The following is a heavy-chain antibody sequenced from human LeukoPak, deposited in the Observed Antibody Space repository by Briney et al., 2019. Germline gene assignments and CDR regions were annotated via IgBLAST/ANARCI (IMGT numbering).Heavy chain of an antibody. V-gene: IGHV4-30-4*08. J-gene: IGHJ4*02. CDR3: ARARDSGYYYDSSGYYYFDY. CDR1: GGSISSGDYY. Sequence: PSETLSLTCTVSGGSISSGDYYWSWIRQPPGKGLEWIGYIYYSGSTYYNPSLKSRVTISVDTSKNQFSLKLGSVTAADTAVYYCARARDSGYYYDSSGYYYFDYWGQGTLVTVSS. D-gene: IGHD3-22*01. CDR2: IYYSGST.